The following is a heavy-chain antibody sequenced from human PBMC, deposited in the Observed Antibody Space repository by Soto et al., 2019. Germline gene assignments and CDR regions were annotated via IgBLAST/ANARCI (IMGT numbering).Heavy chain of an antibody. CDR1: GSGGTFSSYT. CDR3: ARSSIAVDYYFDS. V-gene: IGHV1-69*02. Sequence: QVQLVQSGAEVKKPGSSVKVSCVASGSGGTFSSYTFSWVRQAPGQGLEWMGRIIPILDITNYAQRFQGRVTITADKSTSTAYMEVSSLRSEDTAVYYCARSSIAVDYYFDSRGQGTLVTVSS. J-gene: IGHJ4*02. D-gene: IGHD6-19*01. CDR2: IIPILDIT.